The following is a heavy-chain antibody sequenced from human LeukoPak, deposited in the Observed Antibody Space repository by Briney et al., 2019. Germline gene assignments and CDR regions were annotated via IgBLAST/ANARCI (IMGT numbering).Heavy chain of an antibody. Sequence: PSETLSLTCTLSDGSISSGGYYWSWIRQHPGKGLEWIGRISTSWSTNYNPTLKRRVTMSVDTSKNQFSLKLSSVTAADTAVYYCARQSDRLSIAAAAPFDPWGQGTLVSVSS. CDR1: DGSISSGGYY. CDR3: ARQSDRLSIAAAAPFDP. D-gene: IGHD6-13*01. CDR2: ISTSWST. J-gene: IGHJ5*02. V-gene: IGHV4-61*02.